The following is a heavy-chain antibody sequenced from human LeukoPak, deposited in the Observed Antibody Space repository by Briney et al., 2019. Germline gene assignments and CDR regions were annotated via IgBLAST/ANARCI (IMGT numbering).Heavy chain of an antibody. V-gene: IGHV3-7*01. CDR3: ARAGSHWRYVY. D-gene: IGHD3-10*01. CDR2: IKQDGSER. Sequence: PSGGSLRLSCAASGFTFSGFSVSWVRQSPTKGLEWVANIKQDGSERYYVDSVKGRFTISRDNAKNSLSLQMNNLRVEDTAVYYCARAGSHWRYVYWGQGTVVTVSS. J-gene: IGHJ4*02. CDR1: GFTFSGFS.